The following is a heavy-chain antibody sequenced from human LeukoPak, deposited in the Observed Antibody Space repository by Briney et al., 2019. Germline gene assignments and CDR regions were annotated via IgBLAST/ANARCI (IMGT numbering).Heavy chain of an antibody. J-gene: IGHJ6*02. Sequence: ASVKVSCKASGYTFTAYYVHWVRQAPAQGLEWMGWINPNSGGTNYAQKFQGWVTMTRDTSISTAYMELSRLRSDDTAVYYCARDNKPNYYYYGMDVWGQGTTVTVSS. CDR2: INPNSGGT. CDR1: GYTFTAYY. V-gene: IGHV1-2*04. D-gene: IGHD2/OR15-2a*01. CDR3: ARDNKPNYYYYGMDV.